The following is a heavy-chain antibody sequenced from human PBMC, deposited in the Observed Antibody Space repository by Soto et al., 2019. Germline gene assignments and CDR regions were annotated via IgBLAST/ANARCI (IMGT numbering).Heavy chain of an antibody. V-gene: IGHV2-5*02. Sequence: QITLKESGPTLVKPTQTLTLTCTFSGFSLSPSVVGVGWIRQPPGKALEWLALIYWDDDKRYSPSLKSRLTVTKATSKSQVVLTMTNMDPVDTATYFCAHRRYPYHGDVYWGQGTLVTVSS. CDR1: GFSLSPSVVG. CDR2: IYWDDDK. J-gene: IGHJ4*02. D-gene: IGHD4-17*01. CDR3: AHRRYPYHGDVY.